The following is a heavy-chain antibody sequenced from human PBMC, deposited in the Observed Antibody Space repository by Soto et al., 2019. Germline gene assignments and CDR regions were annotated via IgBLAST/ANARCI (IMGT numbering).Heavy chain of an antibody. CDR3: ARGRGFQIPTGYYYGMDV. V-gene: IGHV4-30-4*01. J-gene: IGHJ6*02. CDR2: IYYSGST. Sequence: PSATLSLTCAVYGGSFSGYYWSWIRQPPGKGLEWIGYIYYSGSTYYNPSLKSRVTISVDTSKNQFSLKLSSVTAADTAVYYCARGRGFQIPTGYYYGMDVWGQGTTVTVSS. CDR1: GGSFSGYY.